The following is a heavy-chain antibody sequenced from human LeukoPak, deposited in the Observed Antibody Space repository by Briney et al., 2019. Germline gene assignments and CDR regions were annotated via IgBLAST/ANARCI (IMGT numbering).Heavy chain of an antibody. D-gene: IGHD3-16*01. V-gene: IGHV3-48*01. Sequence: PGGSLRLSCAASGFTFSSYSMNWVRQAPGKGLEWVSYISSSSTIYYADSVKGRFTISRDNAKNSLYLQMNSLRAEDTAVYYCAGGSYYYYYMDVWGKGTTVTVSS. J-gene: IGHJ6*03. CDR2: ISSSSTI. CDR3: AGGSYYYYYMDV. CDR1: GFTFSSYS.